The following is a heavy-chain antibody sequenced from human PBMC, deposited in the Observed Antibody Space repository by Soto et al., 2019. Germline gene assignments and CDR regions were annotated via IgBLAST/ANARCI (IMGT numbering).Heavy chain of an antibody. CDR3: VRGGSCTNGVCAGFDY. CDR1: GGSVSSVGYY. J-gene: IGHJ4*02. CDR2: ITYSGNT. D-gene: IGHD2-8*01. V-gene: IGHV4-31*03. Sequence: TLSLTCTVSGGSVSSVGYYWSWIRQHPGKGLEWIGYITYSGNTYYNPSLESRVTMSADTSKNQFSLKLSSVTAADTAVYFCVRGGSCTNGVCAGFDYWGQGPLVTVSS.